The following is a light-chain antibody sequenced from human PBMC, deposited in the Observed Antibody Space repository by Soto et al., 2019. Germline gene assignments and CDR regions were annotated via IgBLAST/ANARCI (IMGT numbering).Light chain of an antibody. CDR1: QNIRNF. CDR2: DVS. Sequence: DIQMTQSPSTLSASVGARVTITCRASQNIRNFLAWYQQKPGKAPRLLIYDVSVLESGVPSRFSGSGSGTEFSLIISSLQPDDFATYYCQQYDNYWTFGQGTKVDIK. J-gene: IGKJ1*01. CDR3: QQYDNYWT. V-gene: IGKV1-5*01.